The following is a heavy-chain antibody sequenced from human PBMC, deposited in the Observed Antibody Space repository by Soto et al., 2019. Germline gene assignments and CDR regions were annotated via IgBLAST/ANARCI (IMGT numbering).Heavy chain of an antibody. CDR1: GYAFTTYG. V-gene: IGHV1-18*01. Sequence: QVHLVQSGAEVKKPGASVKVSCKGSGYAFTTYGITWVRQAPGQGLEWMGWISAHNGNTNYAQKLQGRVTVTRDTSTSTANMELRSLRSDDTAVDYCARGRYGDYWRQGALVTVSS. CDR3: ARGRYGDY. J-gene: IGHJ4*02. D-gene: IGHD1-1*01. CDR2: ISAHNGNT.